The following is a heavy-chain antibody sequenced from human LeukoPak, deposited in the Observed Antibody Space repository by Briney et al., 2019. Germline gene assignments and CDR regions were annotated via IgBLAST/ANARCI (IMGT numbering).Heavy chain of an antibody. CDR3: AKDKGYCSGGSCYDDYGMDV. Sequence: GGSLRLSCAASGFTFDDYAMHWVRQAPGKGLEWVSLISWDGGSTYYADSVKGRFTISRDNSKNSLYLQMNCLRAEDTALYYCAKDKGYCSGGSCYDDYGMDVWGQGTTVTVSS. J-gene: IGHJ6*02. CDR2: ISWDGGST. V-gene: IGHV3-43D*03. CDR1: GFTFDDYA. D-gene: IGHD2-15*01.